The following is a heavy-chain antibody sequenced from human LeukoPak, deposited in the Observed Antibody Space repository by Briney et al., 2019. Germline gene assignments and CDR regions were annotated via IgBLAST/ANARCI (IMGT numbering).Heavy chain of an antibody. D-gene: IGHD6-19*01. J-gene: IGHJ5*02. CDR3: ARVGRGDSSGWYNRFDP. Sequence: SETLSLTCTVSGGSISSYYWSWIRQPPGKGLEWIGYIYYSGSTNYNPSLKSRVTISVDTSKNQFSLKLSSVTAADTAVYYCARVGRGDSSGWYNRFDPWGQGTLVTVSS. V-gene: IGHV4-59*01. CDR1: GGSISSYY. CDR2: IYYSGST.